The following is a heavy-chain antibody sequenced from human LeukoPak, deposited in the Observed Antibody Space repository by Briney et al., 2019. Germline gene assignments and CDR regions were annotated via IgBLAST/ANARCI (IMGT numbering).Heavy chain of an antibody. CDR3: ARATEGYCSGGSCARSPDYFDY. CDR1: GGSISSYY. D-gene: IGHD2-15*01. Sequence: SETLSLTCTVSGGSISSYYWSWIRQPPGKGLEWIGYIYYSGSTNYNPSLKSRVTISVDTSKNQFSLKLSSVTAADTAVYYCARATEGYCSGGSCARSPDYFDYWGQGTLVTVSS. V-gene: IGHV4-59*12. J-gene: IGHJ4*02. CDR2: IYYSGST.